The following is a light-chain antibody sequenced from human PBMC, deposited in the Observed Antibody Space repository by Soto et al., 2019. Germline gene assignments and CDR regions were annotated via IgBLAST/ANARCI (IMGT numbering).Light chain of an antibody. CDR3: SSYTSSSTVVV. Sequence: QSVLTQPASVSGSPGQSITISCTGTSSDVGGYNYVSWYQQHPGKAPKLMIYDVSNRPSGVSNRFSGSKSGNTASLTISGLQAEDDADYFCSSYTSSSTVVVFGGGTNVTVL. CDR1: SSDVGGYNY. CDR2: DVS. V-gene: IGLV2-14*01. J-gene: IGLJ2*01.